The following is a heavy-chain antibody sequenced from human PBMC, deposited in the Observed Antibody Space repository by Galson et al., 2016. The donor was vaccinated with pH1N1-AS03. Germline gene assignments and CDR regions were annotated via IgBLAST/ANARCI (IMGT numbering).Heavy chain of an antibody. D-gene: IGHD5-24*01. CDR1: GYIFTSYW. Sequence: QSGAEVKKPGESLKISCKTSGYIFTSYWVAWVRHMPGKGLEWMGIIYPGDSDTRYRPSFQGQVTISADRSITTAYLQWSSLMASDTAIYYCARQVRDGYNDYFDYWGQGILVTVSS. CDR2: IYPGDSDT. J-gene: IGHJ4*02. CDR3: ARQVRDGYNDYFDY. V-gene: IGHV5-51*01.